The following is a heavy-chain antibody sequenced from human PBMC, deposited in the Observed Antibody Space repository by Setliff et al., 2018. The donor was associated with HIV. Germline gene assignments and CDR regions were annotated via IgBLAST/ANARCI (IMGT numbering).Heavy chain of an antibody. Sequence: ASVKVSCKASGYTFSTYDFNWVRQAAGQGLEWMGWMSPKNNGSGFAQKFQARLTMTWNTSTNTAYMELRSLTSDDTAVYYCARGRYNPRIDVWGQGTTVTVSS. D-gene: IGHD5-18*01. CDR2: MSPKNNGS. CDR3: ARGRYNPRIDV. J-gene: IGHJ6*02. CDR1: GYTFSTYD. V-gene: IGHV1-8*01.